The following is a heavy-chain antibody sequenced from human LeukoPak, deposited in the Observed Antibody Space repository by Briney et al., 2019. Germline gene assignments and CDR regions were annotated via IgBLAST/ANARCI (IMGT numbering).Heavy chain of an antibody. V-gene: IGHV1-69*01. D-gene: IGHD6-13*01. CDR2: IIPIFGTA. Sequence: ASVKVSCKASGGTFSSYAIRWVRQAPAQGLEWMEGIIPIFGTANYAQKFQGRVTITADEATSTAYMELSSLRSEDTAEYYGATPDRLIAAAGTHYYYGMDVWGQGTTVTVSS. J-gene: IGHJ6*02. CDR3: ATPDRLIAAAGTHYYYGMDV. CDR1: GGTFSSYA.